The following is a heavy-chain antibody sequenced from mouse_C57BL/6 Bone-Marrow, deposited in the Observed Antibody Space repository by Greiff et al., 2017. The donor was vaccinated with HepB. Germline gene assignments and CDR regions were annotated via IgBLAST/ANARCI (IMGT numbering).Heavy chain of an antibody. D-gene: IGHD1-1*01. CDR2: ISDGGSYT. CDR3: AREPAFITTVVADY. J-gene: IGHJ2*01. CDR1: GFTFSSYA. V-gene: IGHV5-4*01. Sequence: EVKLQESGGGLVKPGGSLKLSCAASGFTFSSYAMSWVRQTPEKRLEWVATISDGGSYTYYPDNVKGRFTISRDNAKNNLYLQMSHLKSEDTAMYYCAREPAFITTVVADYWGQGTTLTVSS.